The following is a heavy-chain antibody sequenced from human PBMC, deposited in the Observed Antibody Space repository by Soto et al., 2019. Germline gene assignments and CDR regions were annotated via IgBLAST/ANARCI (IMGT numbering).Heavy chain of an antibody. CDR3: ARAVVEQGSESRGDSWDAGDF. Sequence: QVQLVQSGAEVKKPGASVKVSCKASGYTFTSSGMSWVRQAPGQGLEWMGWISAHTGSSEYAQRFQGRGTMTTDRSTSTAYMELRSLRSDDTAVDYCARAVVEQGSESRGDSWDAGDFGGPGTLVTASS. J-gene: IGHJ3*01. CDR2: ISAHTGSS. D-gene: IGHD2-21*01. CDR1: GYTFTSSG. V-gene: IGHV1-18*01.